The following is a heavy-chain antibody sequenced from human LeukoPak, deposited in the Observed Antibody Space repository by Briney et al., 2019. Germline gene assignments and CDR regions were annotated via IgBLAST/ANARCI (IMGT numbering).Heavy chain of an antibody. J-gene: IGHJ4*02. V-gene: IGHV3-48*01. CDR3: ARDRGILARSSPIDY. CDR2: LSSTSGTR. Sequence: GGPLRLSCAASGFTFSSYSMNWVRQAPGKGLEWVSYLSSTSGTRYYADSVKGRFTISRDNAKNSLYLQMNSLRAEDTAVYYCARDRGILARSSPIDYWGQGTLVTVSS. D-gene: IGHD2-15*01. CDR1: GFTFSSYS.